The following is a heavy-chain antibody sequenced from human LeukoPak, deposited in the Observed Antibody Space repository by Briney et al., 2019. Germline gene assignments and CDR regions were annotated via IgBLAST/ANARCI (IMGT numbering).Heavy chain of an antibody. CDR2: IYYSGST. CDR1: EITFSNYN. J-gene: IGHJ4*02. V-gene: IGHV4-59*01. CDR3: ARVDSSGPIDY. Sequence: GSLRLSCVGSEITFSNYNMNWVRQAPGKGLEWIGYIYYSGSTNYNPSLKSRVTISVDTSKNQFSLKLSSVTAADTAVYYCARVDSSGPIDYWGQGTLVTVSS. D-gene: IGHD3-22*01.